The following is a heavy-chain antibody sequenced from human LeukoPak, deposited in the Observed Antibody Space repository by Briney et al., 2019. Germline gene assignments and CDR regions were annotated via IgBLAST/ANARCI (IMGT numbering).Heavy chain of an antibody. CDR3: ARPNYDYVWGSYRHLSEAFDI. CDR2: IIPIFGTA. D-gene: IGHD3-16*02. CDR1: GATFSSYA. J-gene: IGHJ3*02. V-gene: IGHV1-69*05. Sequence: SVKVSCKASGATFSSYAISWVRQAPGQGLEWMGRIIPIFGTANYAQKFQGRVTITTDESTSTAYMELSSLRSEDTAVYYCARPNYDYVWGSYRHLSEAFDIWGQGTMVTVSS.